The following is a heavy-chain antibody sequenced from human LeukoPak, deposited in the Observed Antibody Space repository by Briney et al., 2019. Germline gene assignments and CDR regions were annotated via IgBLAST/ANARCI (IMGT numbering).Heavy chain of an antibody. CDR1: GSSISSNNW. V-gene: IGHV4-4*02. Sequence: SGTLSLTCAVSGSSISSNNWWGWVRQPPGKGLEWIGEIYHSGSPNYNPSLKSRVTISVDKSRNHFSLNLSSVTAADTAVYYCARVNINNWHSCDYWGQGTLVTVSS. J-gene: IGHJ4*02. CDR3: ARVNINNWHSCDY. CDR2: IYHSGSP. D-gene: IGHD1-1*01.